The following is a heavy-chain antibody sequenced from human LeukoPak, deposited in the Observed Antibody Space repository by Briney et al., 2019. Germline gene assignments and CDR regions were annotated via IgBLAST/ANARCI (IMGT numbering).Heavy chain of an antibody. V-gene: IGHV4-4*07. Sequence: SETLSLTCTVSGGSISSYYWSWIRQPAGKGLEWIGRIYTRGSTNYNPSLKSRVTMSVDTSKNQFSLKLSSVTAADTAVYYCASSSSWFILGYFDLWGRGTLVTVSS. D-gene: IGHD6-13*01. J-gene: IGHJ2*01. CDR3: ASSSSWFILGYFDL. CDR1: GGSISSYY. CDR2: IYTRGST.